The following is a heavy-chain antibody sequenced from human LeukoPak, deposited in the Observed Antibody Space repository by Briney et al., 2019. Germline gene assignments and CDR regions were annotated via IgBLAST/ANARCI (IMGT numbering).Heavy chain of an antibody. CDR3: VNSSPGGGWLVSGNFDY. D-gene: IGHD6-19*01. Sequence: PSETLSLTCTVSGASISSGNYYWSWIRQHPGKGLEWIGYIAQSGSTYYNPSLKSRVTISVDTSKNQFSLKLSSVTAADTAVYYCVNSSPGGGWLVSGNFDYWGQGTLVTVSS. CDR1: GASISSGNYY. J-gene: IGHJ4*02. V-gene: IGHV4-39*01. CDR2: IAQSGST.